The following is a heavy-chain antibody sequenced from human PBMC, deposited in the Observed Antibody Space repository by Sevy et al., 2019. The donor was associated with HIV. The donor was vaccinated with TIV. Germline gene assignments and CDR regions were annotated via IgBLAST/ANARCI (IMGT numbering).Heavy chain of an antibody. CDR3: AKGRDIVVVPAAIREDYYYYGMDV. CDR1: GFTFDDYA. Sequence: GGSLRLSCAASGFTFDDYAMHWVRQAPGKDLEWVSGISWNSGSIGYADSVKGRFTISRDNAKNSLYLQMNSLRAEDTALYYCAKGRDIVVVPAAIREDYYYYGMDVWGQGTTVTVSS. D-gene: IGHD2-2*02. CDR2: ISWNSGSI. J-gene: IGHJ6*02. V-gene: IGHV3-9*01.